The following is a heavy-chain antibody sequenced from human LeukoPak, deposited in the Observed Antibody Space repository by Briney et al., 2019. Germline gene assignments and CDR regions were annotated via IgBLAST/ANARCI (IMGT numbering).Heavy chain of an antibody. CDR2: INPNSGGT. V-gene: IGHV1-2*04. D-gene: IGHD5-18*01. J-gene: IGHJ3*02. CDR1: GYTFTGYY. Sequence: ASVKVSCKASGYTFTGYYMHWVRQAPGQGLEWMGWINPNSGGTNYAQKFQGWVTMTRDTSISTAYMELSRLRSDDTAVYYCARDMNTAMVKFVFDIWGQGTMVTVSS. CDR3: ARDMNTAMVKFVFDI.